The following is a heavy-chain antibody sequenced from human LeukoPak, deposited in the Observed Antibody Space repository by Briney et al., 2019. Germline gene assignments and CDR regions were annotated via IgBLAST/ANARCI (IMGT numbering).Heavy chain of an antibody. CDR1: GYTFTSYG. Sequence: ASVKVSCKASGYTFTSYGISWVRQAPGQGLEWMGIINPSGGSTSYAQKFQGRVTMTRDTSTSTVYMELSSLRSEDTAVYYCARDKPPNYYGSGSYLYYYGMDVWGQGTTVTVSS. V-gene: IGHV1-46*01. D-gene: IGHD3-10*01. J-gene: IGHJ6*02. CDR3: ARDKPPNYYGSGSYLYYYGMDV. CDR2: INPSGGST.